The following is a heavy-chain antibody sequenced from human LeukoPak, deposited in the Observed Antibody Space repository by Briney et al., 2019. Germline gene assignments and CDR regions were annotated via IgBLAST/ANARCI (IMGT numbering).Heavy chain of an antibody. D-gene: IGHD3-9*01. CDR1: GFTFSYYW. J-gene: IGHJ4*02. V-gene: IGHV3-7*01. Sequence: GGSLRLPCAASGFTFSYYWMSWVRQAPGKGLEWVATIKDDGSERYYVDSVKGRFTISRDNAKKSLYLQMNSLRAEDTAVYYRATAPGGYYDSLTGYYNTQIDYWGQGALVTVSS. CDR3: ATAPGGYYDSLTGYYNTQIDY. CDR2: IKDDGSER.